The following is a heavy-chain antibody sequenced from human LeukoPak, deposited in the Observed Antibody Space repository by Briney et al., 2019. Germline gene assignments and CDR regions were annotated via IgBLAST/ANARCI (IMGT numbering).Heavy chain of an antibody. CDR2: ITISSSDI. CDR3: AGVHNDAFDI. Sequence: SGGSLRLSCAASGLTFSSYSTNWVRQAPGKGLEWVSSITISSSDIYYADSVKGRFTISRDNVKDSLYLQMNSLRAEDTAVYYCAGVHNDAFDIWGRGTMVTVSS. CDR1: GLTFSSYS. V-gene: IGHV3-21*01. J-gene: IGHJ3*02.